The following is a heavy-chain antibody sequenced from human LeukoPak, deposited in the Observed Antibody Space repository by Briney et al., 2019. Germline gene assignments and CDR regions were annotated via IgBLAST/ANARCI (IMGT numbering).Heavy chain of an antibody. CDR1: GGSISSHS. V-gene: IGHV4-59*11. CDR2: LYYSGST. J-gene: IGHJ4*02. CDR3: ARDERRGTYYGTFDS. D-gene: IGHD1-26*01. Sequence: SETLSLTCTVSGGSISSHSWSWIRQPPGKGLEWIGYLYYSGSTSYNPFLKSRVTISVDTSNNRISLKLSSVTAADTAVYYCARDERRGTYYGTFDSWGQGTLVTVSS.